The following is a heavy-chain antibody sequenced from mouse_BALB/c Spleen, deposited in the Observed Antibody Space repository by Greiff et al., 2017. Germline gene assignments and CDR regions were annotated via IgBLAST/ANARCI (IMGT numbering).Heavy chain of an antibody. Sequence: QVQLKQSGPELVKPGASVKISCKASGYAFSSSWMNWVKQRPGQGLEWIGRIYPGDGDTNYNGKFKGKATLTADKSSSTAYMQLSSLTSVDSAVYFCARDDGYWYFDVWGAGTTVTVSS. CDR3: ARDDGYWYFDV. J-gene: IGHJ1*01. CDR1: GYAFSSSW. CDR2: IYPGDGDT. V-gene: IGHV1-82*01. D-gene: IGHD2-3*01.